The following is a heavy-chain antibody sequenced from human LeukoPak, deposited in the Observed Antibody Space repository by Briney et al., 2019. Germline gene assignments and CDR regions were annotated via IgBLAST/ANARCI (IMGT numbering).Heavy chain of an antibody. CDR3: AREYCSSTSCYLDY. J-gene: IGHJ4*02. D-gene: IGHD2-2*01. Sequence: SETLSLTCTVSGGSISSHYWSWIRQPPGKGLEWIGYIYYSGSTNYNPSLKSRVTKSVDTSKNQFSLKLSSVTAADTAVYYCAREYCSSTSCYLDYWGQGTLVTVSS. CDR1: GGSISSHY. V-gene: IGHV4-59*11. CDR2: IYYSGST.